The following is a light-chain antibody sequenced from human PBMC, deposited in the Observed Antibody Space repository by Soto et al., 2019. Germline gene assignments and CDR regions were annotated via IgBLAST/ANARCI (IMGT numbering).Light chain of an antibody. CDR2: WAS. CDR1: QSILYSSNNKNY. V-gene: IGKV4-1*01. CDR3: QQHYDAPFT. J-gene: IGKJ2*01. Sequence: DIVMTQSPDSLAVSLGERATINCKSSQSILYSSNNKNYLAWYQQKAGQPPKLLFYWASSRQSGVPDRFSGSGSETDFTLTISSLQAEDVAIYYCQQHYDAPFTFGQGTKGELK.